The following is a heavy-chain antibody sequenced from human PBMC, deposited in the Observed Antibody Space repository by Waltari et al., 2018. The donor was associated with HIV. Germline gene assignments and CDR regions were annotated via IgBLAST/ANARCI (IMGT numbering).Heavy chain of an antibody. J-gene: IGHJ4*02. CDR3: ARVRAKWDTAMNTFDY. CDR1: GYTFTGYY. D-gene: IGHD5-18*01. CDR2: INPNSGGT. Sequence: QVQLVQSGAEVKKPGASVKVSCTASGYTFTGYYMHWVRPAPGQGLEWRGWINPNSGGTNYAQKFQGRVTMTRDTSISTAYMELSRLRSDDTAVYYCARVRAKWDTAMNTFDYWGQGTLVTVSS. V-gene: IGHV1-2*02.